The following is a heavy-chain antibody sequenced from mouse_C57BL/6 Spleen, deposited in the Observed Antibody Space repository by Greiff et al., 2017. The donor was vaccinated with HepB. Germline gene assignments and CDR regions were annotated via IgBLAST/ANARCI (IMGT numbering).Heavy chain of an antibody. D-gene: IGHD2-5*01. V-gene: IGHV1-78*01. CDR1: GYTFTDHT. CDR3: ARGSDSNYVGDWDGGY. CDR2: IYPRDGST. Sequence: QVQLQQSDAELVKPGASVKISCKVSGYTFTDHTIHWMKQRPEQGLEWIGYIYPRDGSTKYNEKFKGKATLTADKSSSTAYMQLNSLTSEDSAVYFCARGSDSNYVGDWDGGYWGQGTTLTVSS. J-gene: IGHJ2*01.